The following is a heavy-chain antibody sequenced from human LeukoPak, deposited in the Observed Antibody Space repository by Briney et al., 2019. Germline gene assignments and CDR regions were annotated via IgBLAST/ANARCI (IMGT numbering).Heavy chain of an antibody. CDR3: TRDRDRSYYYANWFDP. CDR2: IYSDGST. J-gene: IGHJ5*02. Sequence: GGSLRLSCAASGFTVSSNYMSWVRQAPGKGLEWVSVIYSDGSTYYADSVKGRFTISRDNSKNTVYLQMNSLKTEDTAVYYCTRDRDRSYYYANWFDPWGQGTLVTVSS. V-gene: IGHV3-66*01. CDR1: GFTVSSNY. D-gene: IGHD3-22*01.